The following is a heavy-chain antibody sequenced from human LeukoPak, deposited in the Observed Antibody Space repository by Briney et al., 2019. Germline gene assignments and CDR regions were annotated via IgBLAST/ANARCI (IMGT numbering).Heavy chain of an antibody. Sequence: SETLSLTCTVSGGSIRNYYWNWIRQPPGKGLEWIGEINHSGSARYNPSLKSRVTISVDTSKNQFSLKLSSVTAADTAVYYCARSRGVTNYWGQGTLVTVSS. CDR1: GGSIRNYY. CDR3: ARSRGVTNY. J-gene: IGHJ4*02. D-gene: IGHD3-10*01. V-gene: IGHV4-34*01. CDR2: INHSGSA.